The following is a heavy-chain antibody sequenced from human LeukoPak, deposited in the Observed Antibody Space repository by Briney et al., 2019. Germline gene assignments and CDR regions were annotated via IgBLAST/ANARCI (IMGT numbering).Heavy chain of an antibody. Sequence: SETLSLTCAVYGGSFSGYYWSWIRQPPGKGLEWIGEINHSGSTNYNPSLKSRVTISVDTSKNQFSLKLTSVTAADTAVYYCARDQAVAHDYWGQGTLVTVSS. V-gene: IGHV4-34*01. J-gene: IGHJ4*02. D-gene: IGHD6-19*01. CDR1: GGSFSGYY. CDR2: INHSGST. CDR3: ARDQAVAHDY.